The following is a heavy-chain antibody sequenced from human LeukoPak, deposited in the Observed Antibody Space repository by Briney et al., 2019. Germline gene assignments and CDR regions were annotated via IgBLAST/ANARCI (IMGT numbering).Heavy chain of an antibody. V-gene: IGHV5-51*01. Sequence: KPGESLKISCKASGYNFTSFWIGWVRQMSGKGLEWMGIIYPDDSNPRNSPSFQGQVTISADKSITTAYPHWSSLKASDTAIYYCVRSQWGNSGNYFFDYWGQGTLVTVSS. CDR1: GYNFTSFW. D-gene: IGHD3-22*01. CDR3: VRSQWGNSGNYFFDY. J-gene: IGHJ4*02. CDR2: IYPDDSNP.